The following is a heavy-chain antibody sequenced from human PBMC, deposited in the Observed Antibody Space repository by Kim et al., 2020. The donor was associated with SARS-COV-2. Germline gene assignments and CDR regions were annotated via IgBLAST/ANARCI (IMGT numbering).Heavy chain of an antibody. J-gene: IGHJ4*02. CDR1: GGSFSGYY. CDR3: AGTWSQDTLLDY. V-gene: IGHV4-34*01. D-gene: IGHD3-3*01. CDR2: INHSGST. Sequence: SETLSLPCAVYGGSFSGYYWSWIRQPPGKGLEWIGEINHSGSTNYNPSLKSRVTISVDTSKNQFSLKLSSVTAADTAVYYCAGTWSQDTLLDYWGQGTLVTVSS.